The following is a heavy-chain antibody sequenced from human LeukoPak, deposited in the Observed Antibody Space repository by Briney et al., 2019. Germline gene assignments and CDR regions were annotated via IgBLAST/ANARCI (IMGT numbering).Heavy chain of an antibody. CDR1: GGSISSCY. V-gene: IGHV4-59*08. CDR2: IYYSGST. CDR3: ARHVGNSGSGSYLTYFDY. Sequence: KPSETLSLTCTVSGGSISSCYWSWIRQPPGKGLEWIGHIYYSGSTHYNPSLKSRVTISVDTSKNQFSLKLSSVTAADTAVYYCARHVGNSGSGSYLTYFDYWGQGTLVTVSS. J-gene: IGHJ4*02. D-gene: IGHD3-10*01.